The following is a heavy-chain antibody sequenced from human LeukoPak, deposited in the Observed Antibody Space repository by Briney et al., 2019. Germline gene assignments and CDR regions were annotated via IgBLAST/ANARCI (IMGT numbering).Heavy chain of an antibody. Sequence: SETLSLTCTVSGGSISSYYWSWIRQPAGKGLEWIGRIYTSGSTNYNPSLKSRVTMSVDTSKNQFSLKLSSVTAADTAVYYCARVRRRFGDDNWFDPWGQGTLVTVSS. V-gene: IGHV4-4*07. D-gene: IGHD3-10*01. CDR2: IYTSGST. J-gene: IGHJ5*02. CDR3: ARVRRRFGDDNWFDP. CDR1: GGSISSYY.